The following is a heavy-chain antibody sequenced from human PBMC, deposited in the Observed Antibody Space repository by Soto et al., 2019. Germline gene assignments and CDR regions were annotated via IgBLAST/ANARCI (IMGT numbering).Heavy chain of an antibody. CDR1: GFTLSRYV. Sequence: GGALRLPCVASGFTLSRYVMSLGRQAPGKGLEWVSTINSNGDSTYYADSVKGRFTISRDNSRNSLYLQVNSLRAEDTAVYYCARVPDLDYCSRTSCLYYFDYWGQGALVTVSS. CDR2: INSNGDST. J-gene: IGHJ4*02. V-gene: IGHV3-23*01. D-gene: IGHD2-2*01. CDR3: ARVPDLDYCSRTSCLYYFDY.